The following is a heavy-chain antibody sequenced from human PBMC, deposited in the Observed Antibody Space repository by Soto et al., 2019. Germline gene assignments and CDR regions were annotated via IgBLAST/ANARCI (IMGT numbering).Heavy chain of an antibody. CDR3: ARDQLEGNWFDP. Sequence: SETLSLTCSVSGGSISSSYWSWIRQPPGKGLEWIGYIYYSGSTNYKPSLKSRVAVSVDTSKNQFSLKLSSVTAADTAVYYCARDQLEGNWFDPWGQGTLVTVSS. V-gene: IGHV4-59*01. D-gene: IGHD1-1*01. J-gene: IGHJ5*02. CDR1: GGSISSSY. CDR2: IYYSGST.